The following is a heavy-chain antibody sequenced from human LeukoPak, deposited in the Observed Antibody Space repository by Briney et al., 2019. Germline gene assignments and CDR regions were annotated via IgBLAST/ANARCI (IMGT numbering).Heavy chain of an antibody. D-gene: IGHD2-2*01. CDR3: ARGVVPAAQNYYFDY. CDR2: IYYSGST. CDR1: GGSISSGGYY. V-gene: IGHV4-31*03. J-gene: IGHJ4*02. Sequence: SETLSLTCTVSGGSISSGGYYWSWIRQHPGKGLEWIEYIYYSGSTYYNPSLKSRVTISVDTSKNQFSLKLSSVTAADTAVYYCARGVVPAAQNYYFDYWGQGTLVTVSS.